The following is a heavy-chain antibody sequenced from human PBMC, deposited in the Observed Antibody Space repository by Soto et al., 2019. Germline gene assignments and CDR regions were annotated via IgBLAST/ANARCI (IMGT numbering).Heavy chain of an antibody. CDR2: ISGSGGTT. CDR3: AKYGRDSSAWKADY. D-gene: IGHD6-19*01. J-gene: IGHJ4*02. Sequence: EVELLESGGGLVQPGGSLRLSCAASGFTFSSFSMTWVRQAPGKGLEWVSAISGSGGTTYYADSVKDRFTISRDNSKSTLFLQMNSLRAEDTAVYYCAKYGRDSSAWKADYWGQGTLVTVSS. V-gene: IGHV3-23*01. CDR1: GFTFSSFS.